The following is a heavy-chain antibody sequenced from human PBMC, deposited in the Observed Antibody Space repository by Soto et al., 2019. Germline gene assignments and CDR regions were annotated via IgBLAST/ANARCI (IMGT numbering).Heavy chain of an antibody. CDR2: ISHDGSNK. D-gene: IGHD2-21*02. J-gene: IGHJ6*02. CDR1: GFTFSSYA. V-gene: IGHV3-30-3*01. Sequence: QVQLVESGGGVVQPGRSLRLSCAASGFTFSSYAMHWVRQAPGKGLEWVAVISHDGSNKYYADSVKGRFTISRDNSKNTLYLQMTSLRAEDTAVYYCAREKIVVVTAIGGGGYYYGMDVWGQGTTVTVSS. CDR3: AREKIVVVTAIGGGGYYYGMDV.